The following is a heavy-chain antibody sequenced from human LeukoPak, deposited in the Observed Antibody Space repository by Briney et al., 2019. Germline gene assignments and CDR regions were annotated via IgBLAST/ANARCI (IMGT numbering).Heavy chain of an antibody. CDR2: IYHSGST. CDR1: GGSISSGGYS. V-gene: IGHV4-30-2*01. Sequence: PSETLSLTCAVSGGSISSGGYSGSWIRQPPGKGLEWIGYIYHSGSTYYNPSLKSRVTISVDRSKNQFSLKLSSVTAADTAVYYCARGSNWNYSFDIWGQGTMVTVSS. J-gene: IGHJ3*02. CDR3: ARGSNWNYSFDI. D-gene: IGHD1-7*01.